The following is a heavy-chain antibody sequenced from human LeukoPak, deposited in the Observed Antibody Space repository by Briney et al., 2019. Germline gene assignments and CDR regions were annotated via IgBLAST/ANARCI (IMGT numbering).Heavy chain of an antibody. D-gene: IGHD1-26*01. J-gene: IGHJ5*02. Sequence: SETLSLTCTVSGGSISSSNNYWGWIRQPPGKGLEWIGSINYGGSTYYNPSPKSRVTISVGTSKNQFSLKLSSVTAADTAVYYCARPGATDSPGRWFDRWGQGSLVTVSS. CDR3: ARPGATDSPGRWFDR. V-gene: IGHV4-39*01. CDR1: GGSISSSNNY. CDR2: INYGGST.